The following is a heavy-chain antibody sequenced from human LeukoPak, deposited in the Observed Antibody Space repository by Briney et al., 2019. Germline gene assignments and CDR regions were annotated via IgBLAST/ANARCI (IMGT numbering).Heavy chain of an antibody. Sequence: GGSLRLSCAASGFTFSSYAMSWVRQAPGKGLEWVSAISGSGGSTYYADSVKGRFTISRDNSKNTLYLQMNSPRAEDTAVYYCAKDFSSAYDAFDIWGQGTMVTVSS. CDR1: GFTFSSYA. CDR3: AKDFSSAYDAFDI. CDR2: ISGSGGST. V-gene: IGHV3-23*01. J-gene: IGHJ3*02. D-gene: IGHD2-2*01.